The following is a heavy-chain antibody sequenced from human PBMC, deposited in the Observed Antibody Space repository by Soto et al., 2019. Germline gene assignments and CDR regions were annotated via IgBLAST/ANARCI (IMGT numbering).Heavy chain of an antibody. V-gene: IGHV3-11*06. CDR2: ISSSSSYT. J-gene: IGHJ3*02. Sequence: GGSLRLSCAASGFTFSDYYMSWIRQAPGKGLEWVSYISSSSSYTNYADSVKGRFTISRDNAMNSLYLQMNSLRAEDTAVYYCARSQDDFWSGYYTGPDAFDIWGQGTMVTVSS. CDR3: ARSQDDFWSGYYTGPDAFDI. D-gene: IGHD3-3*01. CDR1: GFTFSDYY.